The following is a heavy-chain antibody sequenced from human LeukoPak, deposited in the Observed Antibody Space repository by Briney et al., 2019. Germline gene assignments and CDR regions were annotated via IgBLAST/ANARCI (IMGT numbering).Heavy chain of an antibody. V-gene: IGHV1-69*06. CDR3: ARLNGGSGAFGI. D-gene: IGHD3-10*01. CDR2: IIPIFGTA. J-gene: IGHJ3*02. Sequence: SVKVSCKASGGTFSSYAISWVRQAPGQGLEWMGGIIPIFGTANYAQKFQGRVTITADKSTSTAYMELSSLRSEDTAVYYCARLNGGSGAFGIWGQGTMVTVSS. CDR1: GGTFSSYA.